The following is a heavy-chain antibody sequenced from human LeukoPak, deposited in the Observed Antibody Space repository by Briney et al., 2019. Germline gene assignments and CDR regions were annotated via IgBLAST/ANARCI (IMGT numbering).Heavy chain of an antibody. J-gene: IGHJ4*02. Sequence: GGSLRLSCAASGFTFSNYWMHWVRQAPGKGLVWVSRIHSDGRNVDYADSVKGRFTISRDNSKNTLYLQMNSLRAEDTAVYYCARGSVITAMVTVAFDYWGQGTLVTVSS. CDR2: IHSDGRNV. D-gene: IGHD5-18*01. V-gene: IGHV3-74*01. CDR3: ARGSVITAMVTVAFDY. CDR1: GFTFSNYW.